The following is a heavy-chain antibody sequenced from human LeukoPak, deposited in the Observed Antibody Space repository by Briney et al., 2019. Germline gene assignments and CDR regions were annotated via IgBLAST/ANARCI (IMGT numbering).Heavy chain of an antibody. J-gene: IGHJ4*02. CDR1: GYSFTSYA. CDR3: ASYNSSLDYFDY. CDR2: HNADIGNT. D-gene: IGHD3-22*01. V-gene: IGHV1-3*01. Sequence: ASVKVSCKASGYSFTSYAMHWVRQAPGQRLEWMGWHNADIGNTKYSQKFQGRVTITRDTSASTAYMELSSLRSEDTAVYYCASYNSSLDYFDYWGQGTLVSVSS.